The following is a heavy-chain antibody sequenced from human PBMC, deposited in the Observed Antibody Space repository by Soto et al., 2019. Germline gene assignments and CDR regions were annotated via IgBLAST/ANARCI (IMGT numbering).Heavy chain of an antibody. CDR2: IWYDGSNK. CDR1: GFTFSSYG. J-gene: IGHJ6*03. CDR3: ARNAADYGDYEGGYYYRAV. D-gene: IGHD4-17*01. V-gene: IGHV3-33*01. Sequence: QVQLVESGGGVVQPGRSLRLSCAASGFTFSSYGMHWVRQAPGKGLEWVAVIWYDGSNKYYADSVKGRFTISRDNSKNTLYLQMNSLRAEETAVYYCARNAADYGDYEGGYYYRAVWGKGTTVTVSS.